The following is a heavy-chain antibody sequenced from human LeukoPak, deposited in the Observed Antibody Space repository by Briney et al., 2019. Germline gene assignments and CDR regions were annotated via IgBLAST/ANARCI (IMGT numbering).Heavy chain of an antibody. J-gene: IGHJ4*02. CDR2: IIGSGGST. CDR1: GFTFNNFA. V-gene: IGHV3-23*01. Sequence: PGGSLRLSCVGSGFTFNNFAMDWVRLTPRKGLQWVSGIIGSGGSTYYADSVKGRFTISRDNSNDTLFLQMNSLRGEDTAVYYCAKERQEGATPFDYWGQGSLVTVSS. D-gene: IGHD1-26*01. CDR3: AKERQEGATPFDY.